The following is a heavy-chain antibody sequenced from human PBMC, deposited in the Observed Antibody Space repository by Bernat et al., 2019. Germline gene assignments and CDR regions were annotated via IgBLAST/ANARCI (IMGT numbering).Heavy chain of an antibody. Sequence: QVQLVQSGAEVKKPGASVKVSCKASGGTFSSYTISWVRQAPGQGLEWMGRIIPILGIANYAQKFQGRVTITADKSTSTAYMELSSLRSEDTAVYYCARRRGDYGDYEDEHFDYWGQGTLVTVSS. CDR2: IIPILGIA. V-gene: IGHV1-69*02. CDR3: ARRRGDYGDYEDEHFDY. CDR1: GGTFSSYT. D-gene: IGHD4-17*01. J-gene: IGHJ4*02.